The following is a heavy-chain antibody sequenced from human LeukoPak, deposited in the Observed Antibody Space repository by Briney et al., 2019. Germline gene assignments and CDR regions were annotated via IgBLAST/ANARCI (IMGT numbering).Heavy chain of an antibody. CDR1: GFTFSSYS. CDR3: ARDYCDFWSGYCHYYYYYMDV. V-gene: IGHV3-48*01. Sequence: PGGSLRLSCAASGFTFSSYSMNWVRQAPGKGLEWVSYISSSSSTIYYADSVKGRFTISRDNAKNSLYQQMNSLRAEDTAVYYCARDYCDFWSGYCHYYYYYMDVWGKGTTVTVSS. D-gene: IGHD3-3*01. J-gene: IGHJ6*03. CDR2: ISSSSSTI.